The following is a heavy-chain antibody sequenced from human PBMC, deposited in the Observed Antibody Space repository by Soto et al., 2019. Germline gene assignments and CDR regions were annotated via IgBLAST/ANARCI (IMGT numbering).Heavy chain of an antibody. CDR1: GFTFSRYW. V-gene: IGHV3-74*01. J-gene: IGHJ6*02. D-gene: IGHD5-18*01. CDR3: ASSYAYAEGYYWYGIDV. CDR2: ISSYGSDT. Sequence: EVQLVESGGGLVLPGGSLRLSCAASGFTFSRYWMHWVRHAPGKGLVWVSRISSYGSDTHYADSVKGRFTISRDNAKNTLYLQMNSLRADDTAVYYCASSYAYAEGYYWYGIDVWGQGTTVTVSS.